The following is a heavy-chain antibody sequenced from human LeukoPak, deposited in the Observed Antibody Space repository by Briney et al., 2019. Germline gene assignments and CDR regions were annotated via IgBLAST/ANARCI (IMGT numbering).Heavy chain of an antibody. J-gene: IGHJ3*02. CDR1: GYTLTSYD. CDR2: MNPNSGNT. Sequence: ASVKVSCKASGYTLTSYDINWVRQATGQGLEWMGWMNPNSGNTGYAQKFQGRVTMSRNTSISTAYMELSSLRSEDTAVYYCARPNIAGDAFDIWGQGTMVTVSS. D-gene: IGHD6-13*01. V-gene: IGHV1-8*01. CDR3: ARPNIAGDAFDI.